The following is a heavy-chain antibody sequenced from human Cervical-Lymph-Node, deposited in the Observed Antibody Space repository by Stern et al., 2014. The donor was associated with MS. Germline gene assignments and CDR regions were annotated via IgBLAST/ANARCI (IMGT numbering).Heavy chain of an antibody. CDR3: TKDTYGPEDY. CDR2: INIDGTTI. J-gene: IGHJ4*02. D-gene: IGHD3-10*01. V-gene: IGHV3-74*02. CDR1: GFTFRNYW. Sequence: EVKLVESGGGLVQPGGSLRLSCVASGFTFRNYWMHWVRQGPGKGMVWFSRINIDGTTITHADSVKGRFTISRDNAKNTLYLQMNSLRVEDTAVYYCTKDTYGPEDYWGQGTSVTVSS.